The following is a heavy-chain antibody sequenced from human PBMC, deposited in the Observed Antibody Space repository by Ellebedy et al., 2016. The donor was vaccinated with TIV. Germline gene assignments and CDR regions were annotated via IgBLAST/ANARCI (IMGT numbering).Heavy chain of an antibody. Sequence: ASVKVSXXASGYTFTSYAMHWVRQAPGQRLEWMGWINAGNGNTKYSQKLQGRVTMTTDTSTSTAYMELRSLRSEDTAMYYCATGGQASGAYWDYWGQGTLVTVSS. D-gene: IGHD1-14*01. CDR1: GYTFTSYA. CDR3: ATGGQASGAYWDY. V-gene: IGHV1-3*01. CDR2: INAGNGNT. J-gene: IGHJ4*02.